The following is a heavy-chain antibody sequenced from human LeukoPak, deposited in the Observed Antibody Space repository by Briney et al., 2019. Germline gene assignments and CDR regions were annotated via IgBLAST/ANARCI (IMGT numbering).Heavy chain of an antibody. V-gene: IGHV3-53*05. CDR2: SYSGGSS. D-gene: IGHD2-2*01. CDR1: GFTVSSNY. J-gene: IGHJ4*02. CDR3: AKGYCSSTSCYGYYFDY. Sequence: GGSLRLSCAASGFTVSSNYMSWVRQAPGKGLEWVSVSYSGGSSYYADSVKGRFTISRDNSKNTLYLQMNSLRAEDTAVYYCAKGYCSSTSCYGYYFDYWGQGTLVTVSS.